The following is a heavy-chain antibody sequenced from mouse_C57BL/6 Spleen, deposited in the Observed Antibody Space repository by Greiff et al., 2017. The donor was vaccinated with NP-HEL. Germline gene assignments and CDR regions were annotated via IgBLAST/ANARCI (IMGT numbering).Heavy chain of an antibody. CDR1: GFTFSSYA. V-gene: IGHV5-4*01. CDR3: ARDRYGTRYFDV. J-gene: IGHJ1*03. D-gene: IGHD1-1*01. CDR2: SSDGGSYT. Sequence: EVKLVESGGGLVKPGGSLKLSCAASGFTFSSYAMSWVRQTPEKRLEWVATSSDGGSYTYYPDNVKGRFTISRDNAKNNLYLQMSHLKSEDTAMYYCARDRYGTRYFDVWGTGTTVTVSS.